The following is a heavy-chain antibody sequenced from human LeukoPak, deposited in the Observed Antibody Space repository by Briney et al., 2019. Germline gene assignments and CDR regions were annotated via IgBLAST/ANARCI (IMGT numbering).Heavy chain of an antibody. J-gene: IGHJ3*02. D-gene: IGHD4-17*01. CDR2: VYRRGST. CDR3: GRHAYGDSSAAFDI. CDR1: GDSISSNYC. V-gene: IGHV4-4*02. Sequence: SGTLSLTCAVSGDSISSNYCWRWVRQFPGKGLEWIGGVYRRGSTSYNPSLKSRVVISIDKSKNQYSLNLNSVTAADTAMYYCGRHAYGDSSAAFDIWGQGTMVIVSS.